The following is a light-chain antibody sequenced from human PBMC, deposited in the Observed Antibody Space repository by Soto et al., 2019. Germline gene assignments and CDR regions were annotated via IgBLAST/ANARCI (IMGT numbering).Light chain of an antibody. Sequence: EIVLTQSPGTLSLSPGERATLSCRASQSVSSSYLAWYQQKPGQAPRLLIYDTADRATGIPDRFSASGSGTDFTLTIRRLEPEDFAVYYCQHYGTSALFGPGTKVDIK. CDR1: QSVSSSY. CDR3: QHYGTSAL. V-gene: IGKV3-20*01. CDR2: DTA. J-gene: IGKJ3*01.